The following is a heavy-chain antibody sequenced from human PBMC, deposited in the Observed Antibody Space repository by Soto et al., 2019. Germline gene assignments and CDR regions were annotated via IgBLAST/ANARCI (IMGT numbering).Heavy chain of an antibody. CDR3: ARIYPLYCSGGSCYPDYYYYGMDV. Sequence: QVTLKESGPVLVKPTETLTLTCTVSGFSLSNARMGVSWIRQPPGKALEWLAHIFSNDEKSYSTSLKSRLTISKDTSKSQVALTTTNMDPVDTATYYCARIYPLYCSGGSCYPDYYYYGMDVWGQGTTVTVSS. CDR1: GFSLSNARMG. D-gene: IGHD2-15*01. V-gene: IGHV2-26*01. J-gene: IGHJ6*02. CDR2: IFSNDEK.